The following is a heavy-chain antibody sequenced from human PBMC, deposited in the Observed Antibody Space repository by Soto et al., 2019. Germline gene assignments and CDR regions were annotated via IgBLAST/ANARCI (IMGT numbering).Heavy chain of an antibody. CDR3: AMGSGGDQKDRAELQAMYWAD. V-gene: IGHV4-59*01. Sequence: PQTLRHTSTVSGCPIRRYYWSWCRQPPGTGLEWIGYIYYSGSTNYNPSLKSQVTISVDTSKNQFSLKLSSVTAADTAVYYCAMGSGGDQKDRAELQAMYWADWGQGTLVSV. D-gene: IGHD2-8*02. J-gene: IGHJ4*02. CDR1: GCPIRRYY. CDR2: IYYSGST.